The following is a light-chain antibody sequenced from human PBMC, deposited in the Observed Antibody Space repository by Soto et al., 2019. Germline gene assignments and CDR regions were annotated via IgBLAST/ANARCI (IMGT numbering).Light chain of an antibody. CDR3: QQRNIWLT. J-gene: IGKJ4*01. CDR2: DAS. Sequence: EIVLTQSPATLSLSPGERATLSCRASQSVSSYLAWYQQKPGQAPRLLIYDASNRATGIPARFSGSGSGTEFTLTISSLEPEDFAVYYCQQRNIWLTFGGGTKVEIK. V-gene: IGKV3-11*01. CDR1: QSVSSY.